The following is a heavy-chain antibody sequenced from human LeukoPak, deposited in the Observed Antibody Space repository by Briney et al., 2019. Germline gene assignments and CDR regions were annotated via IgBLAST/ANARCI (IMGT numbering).Heavy chain of an antibody. D-gene: IGHD3-16*02. CDR2: IIPIFGTA. CDR3: ARDLSGGAINYFDG. Sequence: SVKVSCKASGGTFSSYAISWVRQAPGQGLEWMGGIIPIFGTANYTQRVQGRVTITTDESTSTAYMELNSLRAEDTAVYYCARDLSGGAINYFDGGGQGTLVTVSS. V-gene: IGHV1-69*05. CDR1: GGTFSSYA. J-gene: IGHJ4*02.